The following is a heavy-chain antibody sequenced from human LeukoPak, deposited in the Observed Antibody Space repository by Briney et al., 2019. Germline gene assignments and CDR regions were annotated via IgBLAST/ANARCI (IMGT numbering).Heavy chain of an antibody. CDR2: IYYSGST. J-gene: IGHJ4*02. Sequence: SETLSLTCTVSGGSISSSSYYWGWIRQPPGKGLEWIGSIYYSGSTYYNPSLKSRVTISVDTSKNQFSLKLSSVTAADAAVYYCARRDAGDSSGYPAAGFDYWGQGTLVTVSS. CDR3: ARRDAGDSSGYPAAGFDY. D-gene: IGHD3-22*01. CDR1: GGSISSSSYY. V-gene: IGHV4-39*01.